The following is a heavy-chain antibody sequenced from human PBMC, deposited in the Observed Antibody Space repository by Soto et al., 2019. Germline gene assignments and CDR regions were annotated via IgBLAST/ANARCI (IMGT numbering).Heavy chain of an antibody. CDR3: VNLYSSSWYSDS. J-gene: IGHJ5*01. CDR2: VYYSGST. CDR1: GGSVSSGSYY. V-gene: IGHV4-61*01. Sequence: SETLSLTXTVSGGSVSSGSYYWTWIRQPPGRELEYIGYVYYSGSTIYNPSLNSRVTISVDTSKNQFSLKLSSVTAADTAIYYCVNLYSSSWYSDSWGQGTLVTVSS. D-gene: IGHD6-13*01.